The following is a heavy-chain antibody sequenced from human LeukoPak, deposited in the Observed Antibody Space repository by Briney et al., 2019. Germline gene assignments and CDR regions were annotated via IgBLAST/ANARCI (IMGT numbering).Heavy chain of an antibody. CDR1: GGSISSGDYY. Sequence: SETLSLTCTVSGGSISSGDYYWSWIRQPPGKGLEWIGYIYYSGSTYYNPSLKSRVTISVDTSKNQFSLKLSSVTAADTAVYFWARGKGPSYYYYYLDGWGKGTTVTVSS. CDR3: ARGKGPSYYYYYLDG. J-gene: IGHJ6*03. CDR2: IYYSGST. V-gene: IGHV4-30-4*08.